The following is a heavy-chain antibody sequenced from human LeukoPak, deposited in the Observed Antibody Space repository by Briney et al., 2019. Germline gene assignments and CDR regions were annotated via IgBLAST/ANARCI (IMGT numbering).Heavy chain of an antibody. Sequence: GGSLRLSCAASGFTFSNYWMSWVRQAPGKGLEWVASMKQDGSETYYVDSVKGRFTISRDNAKNSLYLQMNSLRAEDTALYYCAKERGYSYALKGGFDYWGQGTLVTVSS. V-gene: IGHV3-7*03. CDR3: AKERGYSYALKGGFDY. D-gene: IGHD5-18*01. J-gene: IGHJ4*02. CDR1: GFTFSNYW. CDR2: MKQDGSET.